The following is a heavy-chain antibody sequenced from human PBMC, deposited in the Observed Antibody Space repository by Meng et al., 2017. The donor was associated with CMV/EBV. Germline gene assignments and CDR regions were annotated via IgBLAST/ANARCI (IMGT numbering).Heavy chain of an antibody. V-gene: IGHV1-2*02. CDR1: GSTFAGSY. J-gene: IGHJ4*02. CDR2: INPNRGGT. CDR3: ARGMKQQLVDFDY. D-gene: IGHD6-13*01. Sequence: ASGSTFAGSYMPWVRQAPGQGLEWMGWINPNRGGTNYAQKFQGRVTMTRDTSISTAYMELSRLRSDDTAVYYCARGMKQQLVDFDYWGQGTLVTVSS.